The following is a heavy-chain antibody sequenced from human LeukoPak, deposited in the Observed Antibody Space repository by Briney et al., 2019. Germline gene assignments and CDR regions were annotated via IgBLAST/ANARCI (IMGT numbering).Heavy chain of an antibody. Sequence: GGSLRLSCAASGLSFSRFAMSWVRQAPGKGLEWVSTISGIGDTTYYADSVKGRFTISRDNLKNTLYVQMNSLRVEDTAVYYCAKEVLWFGDLMGYFDYWGQGTLVTVSS. J-gene: IGHJ4*02. V-gene: IGHV3-23*01. D-gene: IGHD3-10*01. CDR3: AKEVLWFGDLMGYFDY. CDR2: ISGIGDTT. CDR1: GLSFSRFA.